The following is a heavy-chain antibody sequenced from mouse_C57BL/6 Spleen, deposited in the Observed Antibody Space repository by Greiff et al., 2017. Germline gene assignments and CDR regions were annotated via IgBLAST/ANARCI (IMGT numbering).Heavy chain of an antibody. Sequence: EVQLQQSGPELVKPGASVKMSCKASGYTFTDYNMHWVKQSHGKSLEWIGYINPNNGGTSYNQKFKGKATLTVNESSSTAYMELRSLTSEDSAVYYCARYGLTLYYFDYWGQGTTLTVSS. CDR1: GYTFTDYN. J-gene: IGHJ2*01. CDR3: ARYGLTLYYFDY. D-gene: IGHD3-1*01. V-gene: IGHV1-22*01. CDR2: INPNNGGT.